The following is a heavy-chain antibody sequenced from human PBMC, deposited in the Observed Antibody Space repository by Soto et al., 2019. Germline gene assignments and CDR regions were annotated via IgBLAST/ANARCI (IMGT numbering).Heavy chain of an antibody. CDR1: GGSISSGGYY. Sequence: QVQLQESGPGLVKPSQTLSLTCTVSGGSISSGGYYWSWIRQHPGKGLEWIGYIYYSGSTYYNPSLKSRVTISVDTSKNQFSLKLSSVTAADTAVYYCARGLLPGCSGGSCYSWAYYYGMDVWGQGTTVTVSS. D-gene: IGHD2-15*01. V-gene: IGHV4-31*03. CDR3: ARGLLPGCSGGSCYSWAYYYGMDV. CDR2: IYYSGST. J-gene: IGHJ6*02.